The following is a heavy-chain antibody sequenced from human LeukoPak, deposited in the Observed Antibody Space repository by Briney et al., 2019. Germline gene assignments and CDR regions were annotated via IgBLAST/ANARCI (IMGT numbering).Heavy chain of an antibody. D-gene: IGHD1-26*01. CDR2: IYPDDFDT. CDR3: ARGGSYSTPIDY. J-gene: IGHJ4*02. CDR1: GYSFTSNW. V-gene: IGHV5-51*01. Sequence: GESLKISCKGSGYSFTSNWIGWVRQMPGKGLEWMGLIYPDDFDTTYSPSFQGQVTISADKSINTAYLQWSSLKASDTAMYYCARGGSYSTPIDYWGQGTLVTVSS.